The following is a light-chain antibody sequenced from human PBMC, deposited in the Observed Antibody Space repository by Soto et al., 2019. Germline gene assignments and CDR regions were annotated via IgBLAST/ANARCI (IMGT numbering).Light chain of an antibody. Sequence: EIVMTQSPATLSVSPGERGTLSCRASQNIRSNVAWYQQKPGQAPRLLIYDASNRATGIPARFSGSGSGTDFTLTISSLEPEDFAVYYCQQRSNWPRTFGQGTKVAIK. CDR3: QQRSNWPRT. V-gene: IGKV3-11*01. CDR2: DAS. CDR1: QNIRSN. J-gene: IGKJ1*01.